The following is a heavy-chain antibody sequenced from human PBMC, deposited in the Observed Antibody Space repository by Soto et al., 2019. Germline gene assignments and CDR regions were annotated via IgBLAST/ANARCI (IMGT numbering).Heavy chain of an antibody. Sequence: WIRQPPGKGLEWVGRIKSKADGGTTDYPAPVKGRFTISRDDSKNTLYLQMNSLKTEDTAVYYCATPSYGYYWGQGTLVTVSS. J-gene: IGHJ4*02. V-gene: IGHV3-15*07. D-gene: IGHD5-18*01. CDR3: ATPSYGYY. CDR2: IKSKADGGTT.